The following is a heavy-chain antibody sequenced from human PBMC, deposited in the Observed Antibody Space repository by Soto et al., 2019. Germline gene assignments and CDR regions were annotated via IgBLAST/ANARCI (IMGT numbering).Heavy chain of an antibody. CDR1: GGTFSSYA. CDR2: IIPIFGTA. D-gene: IGHD3-10*01. J-gene: IGHJ6*02. CDR3: ARCPPSRMVRGVIITFQNYYGMDV. V-gene: IGHV1-69*01. Sequence: QVQLVQSGAEVKKPGSSVKVSCKASGGTFSSYAISWVRQAPGQGLEWMGGIIPIFGTANYAQKFQGRVTITADESTSTAYMELSSLRSEDTAVYYCARCPPSRMVRGVIITFQNYYGMDVWGQGTTVTVSS.